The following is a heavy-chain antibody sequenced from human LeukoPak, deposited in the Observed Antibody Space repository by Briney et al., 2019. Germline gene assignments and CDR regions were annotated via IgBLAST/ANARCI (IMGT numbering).Heavy chain of an antibody. CDR1: GFTFSSYW. CDR2: IKQDGSDK. V-gene: IGHV3-7*01. J-gene: IGHJ3*02. CDR3: ARGGAPWALDI. Sequence: GGSLRLSCAASGFTFSSYWMNWVRQAPGKGLEWVANIKQDGSDKYYVDSVKGRFTISRDNAKNPLYLQMNSLRAEDTAVHYCARGGAPWALDIWGQGTMVTVSS. D-gene: IGHD3-10*01.